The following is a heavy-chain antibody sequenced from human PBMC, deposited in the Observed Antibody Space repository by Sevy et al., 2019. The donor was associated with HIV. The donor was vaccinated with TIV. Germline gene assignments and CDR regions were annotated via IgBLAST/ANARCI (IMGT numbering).Heavy chain of an antibody. V-gene: IGHV3-48*02. Sequence: GGSLRLSCAASGFTFSSHSMNWVRQTPGKGLEWISYISGTGNTIYYEDSVKGRFTITSDNAKYTLYLQLKSLKDEDTAIYYCARVPPYYDSNVSDFWGQGSLVTVSS. J-gene: IGHJ4*02. CDR1: GFTFSSHS. D-gene: IGHD3-22*01. CDR2: ISGTGNTI. CDR3: ARVPPYYDSNVSDF.